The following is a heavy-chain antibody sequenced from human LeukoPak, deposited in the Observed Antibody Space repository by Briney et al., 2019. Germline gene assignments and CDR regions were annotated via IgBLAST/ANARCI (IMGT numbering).Heavy chain of an antibody. D-gene: IGHD4-23*01. Sequence: GGSLRLSCAVSGFSVSSNFMSWVRQAPGKGLEWVSVIYPGSSTYYAASVRGRFTISRDNSRNTVYLQMNRLRGEDTAVYYCVRDLTAYGANPLYSPDYWGQGTLVTVSS. J-gene: IGHJ4*02. CDR2: IYPGSST. CDR1: GFSVSSNF. V-gene: IGHV3-66*01. CDR3: VRDLTAYGANPLYSPDY.